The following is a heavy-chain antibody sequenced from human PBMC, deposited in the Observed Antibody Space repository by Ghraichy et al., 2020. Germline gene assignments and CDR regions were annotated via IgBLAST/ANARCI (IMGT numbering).Heavy chain of an antibody. Sequence: ESLNISCAVSGGSFSGYTCGWIRQPPGKGLEWIGEINRAGGTNYNPSLKSRVTISIDLSKNQFSLTLTSVTAADTALYFCARTNTRDFDHWGQGTLVTVSS. CDR1: GGSFSGYT. CDR3: ARTNTRDFDH. V-gene: IGHV4-34*01. CDR2: INRAGGT. D-gene: IGHD3-10*01. J-gene: IGHJ4*02.